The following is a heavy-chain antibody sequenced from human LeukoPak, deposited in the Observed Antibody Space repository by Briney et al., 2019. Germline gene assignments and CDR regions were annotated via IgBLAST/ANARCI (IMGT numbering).Heavy chain of an antibody. CDR3: AKEGRGGFDI. V-gene: IGHV3-30*02. CDR1: GFTFSRSG. CDR2: IGYDGSKI. Sequence: GGSLRLSCAASGFTFSRSGMHWVRQAPGKGLEWVTFIGYDGSKIYYADSVKGRFTISRDNSKNMLYLQMNSLRPEDTAVYYCAKEGRGGFDIWGQGTMVTVSS. J-gene: IGHJ3*02. D-gene: IGHD3-16*01.